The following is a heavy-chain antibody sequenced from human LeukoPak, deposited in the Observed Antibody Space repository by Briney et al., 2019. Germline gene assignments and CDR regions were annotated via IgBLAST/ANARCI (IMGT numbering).Heavy chain of an antibody. CDR3: ARGLGGGWGYYYYYYMDV. CDR1: GFTFSSYA. D-gene: IGHD6-19*01. CDR2: ISYDGSNK. Sequence: GGSLRLSCAASGFTFSSYAMHWVRQAPGKGLEWVAVISYDGSNKYYADSVKGRFTISRDNSKNTLYLQMNSLRAEDTAVYYCARGLGGGWGYYYYYYMDVWGKGTTVTVSS. J-gene: IGHJ6*03. V-gene: IGHV3-30*04.